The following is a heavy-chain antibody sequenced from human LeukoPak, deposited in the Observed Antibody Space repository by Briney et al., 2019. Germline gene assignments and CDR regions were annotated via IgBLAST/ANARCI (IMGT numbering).Heavy chain of an antibody. Sequence: SQTLSLTCAISGDSVSSNDASWNWIRQSPSRGLEWRGRKFYRSKWYYDYEASLKSRITINPDTSKNQFSLQLNSVTPEDTAMYYCAREVAMIRGVKNWFDRWGQGTLVTVSS. CDR3: AREVAMIRGVKNWFDR. D-gene: IGHD3-10*01. V-gene: IGHV6-1*01. CDR1: GDSVSSNDAS. J-gene: IGHJ5*02. CDR2: KFYRSKWYY.